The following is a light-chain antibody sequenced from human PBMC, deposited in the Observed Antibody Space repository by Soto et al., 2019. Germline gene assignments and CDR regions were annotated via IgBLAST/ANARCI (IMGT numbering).Light chain of an antibody. CDR3: QQRSNWPPIT. CDR2: DAS. J-gene: IGKJ5*01. V-gene: IGKV3-11*01. Sequence: EIVLTHSPSILAFSPFQRATLSCRASQSVSSCLAWYQQKPGQAPRLLIYDASNRATGIPARFSGSGSGTDFTLTISSLEPEDFAVYYCQQRSNWPPITFGQGTRLEIK. CDR1: QSVSSC.